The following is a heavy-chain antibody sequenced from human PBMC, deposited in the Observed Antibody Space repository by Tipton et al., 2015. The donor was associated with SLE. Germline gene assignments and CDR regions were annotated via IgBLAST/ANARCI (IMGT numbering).Heavy chain of an antibody. J-gene: IGHJ3*02. D-gene: IGHD3-3*01. CDR3: ARDARFADAFDI. Sequence: QVQLVQSGAEVKKPGSSVKVSCKASGGTFSSYTISWVRQAPGQGLEWMGRIIPILGIANYAQKFQGRVTITADKSTSTAYMELSSLRSEDTAVYYCARDARFADAFDIWGQGTMVTVSS. CDR1: GGTFSSYT. CDR2: IIPILGIA. V-gene: IGHV1-69*09.